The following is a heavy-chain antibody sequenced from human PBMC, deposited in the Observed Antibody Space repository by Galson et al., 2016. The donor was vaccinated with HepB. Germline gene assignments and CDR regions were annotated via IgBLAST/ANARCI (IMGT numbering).Heavy chain of an antibody. D-gene: IGHD6-13*01. Sequence: SLRLSCAASGFSFNSYDMNWVRQAPGKGLEWVSIISANGEAAYYTDSVQGRFSISRDNSKSTLFLQLSSLRAGDTAVYYCASMGGGSGSWYKDWGQGNLVTVSS. CDR2: ISANGEAA. V-gene: IGHV3-23*01. J-gene: IGHJ4*02. CDR1: GFSFNSYD. CDR3: ASMGGGSGSWYKD.